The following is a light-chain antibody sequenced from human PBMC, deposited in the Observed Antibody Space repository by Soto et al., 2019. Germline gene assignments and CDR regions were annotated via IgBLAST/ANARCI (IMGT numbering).Light chain of an antibody. J-gene: IGLJ1*01. V-gene: IGLV2-8*01. Sequence: QSVLTQPPSASGSTGQSVTISCTGTSSDFGGYNYVSWYQQHPGKAPKLLIYEVSKRPSGVPDRFSGSKSGNTASLTVSGLQAEDEADYYCSSYAGSNDFGVFGTGTKVTVL. CDR2: EVS. CDR3: SSYAGSNDFGV. CDR1: SSDFGGYNY.